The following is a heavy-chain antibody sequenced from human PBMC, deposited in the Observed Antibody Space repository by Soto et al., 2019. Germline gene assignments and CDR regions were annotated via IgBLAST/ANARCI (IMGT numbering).Heavy chain of an antibody. J-gene: IGHJ6*03. V-gene: IGHV1-3*01. Sequence: ASVKVSCTASGYTFTIYAMHWVRQAPGQRLEWMGWINAGNGNTKYSQKFQGRVTITRDTSASTAYMELSSLRSEDTAVYYCARGDCSSTSCYAAINYYYYYYMDVWGKGTTVTVSS. CDR1: GYTFTIYA. CDR3: ARGDCSSTSCYAAINYYYYYYMDV. D-gene: IGHD2-2*01. CDR2: INAGNGNT.